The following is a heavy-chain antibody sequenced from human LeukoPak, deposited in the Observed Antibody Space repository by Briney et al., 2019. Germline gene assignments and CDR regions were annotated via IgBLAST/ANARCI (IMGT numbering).Heavy chain of an antibody. J-gene: IGHJ4*02. CDR1: GGTFSSYA. CDR2: IIPIFGTA. D-gene: IGHD3-22*01. Sequence: GSSEKVSCKASGGTFSSYAISWVRQAPGQGLEWMGGIIPIFGTANYAQKFQGRVTITADESTSTAYMELSRLRSEDTAVYYCARGPPYYYDSSGYSIRGQGTLVTVSS. CDR3: ARGPPYYYDSSGYSI. V-gene: IGHV1-69*01.